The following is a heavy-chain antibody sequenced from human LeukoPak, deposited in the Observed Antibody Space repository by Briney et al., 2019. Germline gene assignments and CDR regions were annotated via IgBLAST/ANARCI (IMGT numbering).Heavy chain of an antibody. CDR1: GYIFTGYY. D-gene: IGHD3-10*01. Sequence: ASVKVSCKASGYIFTGYYMHWVRQAPGQGLEWMGWISAYNGNTNYAQKLQGRVTMTTDTSTSTAYMELRSLGSDDTAVYYCARVGSGWDYMDVWGKGTTVTVSS. CDR2: ISAYNGNT. CDR3: ARVGSGWDYMDV. J-gene: IGHJ6*03. V-gene: IGHV1-18*04.